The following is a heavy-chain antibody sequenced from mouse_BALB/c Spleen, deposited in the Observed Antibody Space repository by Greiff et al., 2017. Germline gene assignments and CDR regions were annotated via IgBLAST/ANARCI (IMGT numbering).Heavy chain of an antibody. CDR1: GFTFTDYY. J-gene: IGHJ2*01. D-gene: IGHD2-3*01. CDR2: IRNKANGYTT. V-gene: IGHV7-3*02. CDR3: ARDIGWSFDY. Sequence: EVQGVESGGGLVQPGGSLRLSCATSGFTFTDYYMSWVRQPPGKALEWLGFIRNKANGYTTEYSASVKVQFTISRDNSPSILYLQMSTLRAEDSATYYCARDIGWSFDYWGQGTTLTVSS.